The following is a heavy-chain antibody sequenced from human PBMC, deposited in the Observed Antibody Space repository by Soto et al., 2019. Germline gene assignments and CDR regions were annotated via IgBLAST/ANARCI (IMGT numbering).Heavy chain of an antibody. CDR2: ISGSGGST. V-gene: IGHV3-23*01. CDR3: GKDSGPWMVRGDIAP. Sequence: EVQLLESGGGLVQPGGSLRLSCAASGFTFSSYAMSWVRQAPGKGLEWVSAISGSGGSTYYADSVKGRYTISRDNSKNRRELQRDSLGADDTAVYYCGKDSGPWMVRGDIAPWGQGTLVAVSS. D-gene: IGHD3-10*01. CDR1: GFTFSSYA. J-gene: IGHJ5*02.